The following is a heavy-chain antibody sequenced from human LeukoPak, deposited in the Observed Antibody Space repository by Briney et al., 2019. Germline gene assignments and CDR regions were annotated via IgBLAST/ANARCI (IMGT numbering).Heavy chain of an antibody. J-gene: IGHJ5*02. CDR2: INHSGST. Sequence: SETLSLTCAVYGESFSGYYWSWIRQPPGKGLEWIGEINHSGSTNHNPSLKSRVTISIDTFKNQISLKLRSVTAADTAVYYCARYSGYESYNWFGPWGQGTLVTVSS. V-gene: IGHV4-34*01. CDR3: ARYSGYESYNWFGP. CDR1: GESFSGYY. D-gene: IGHD5-12*01.